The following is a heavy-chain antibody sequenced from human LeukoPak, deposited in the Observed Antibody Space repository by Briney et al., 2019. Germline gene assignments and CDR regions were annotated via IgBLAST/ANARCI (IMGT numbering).Heavy chain of an antibody. D-gene: IGHD3-3*01. CDR1: GGSISSYY. V-gene: IGHV4-59*01. J-gene: IGHJ6*03. CDR2: IHYSGST. CDR3: ARDRYDFWSGYDARYYMDV. Sequence: SETLSLTCTVSGGSISSYYWSWIRQPPGKGLEWIGYIHYSGSTNYNPSLKSRVTILVDTSKNQFSLKLSSVTAADTAVYYCARDRYDFWSGYDARYYMDVWGKGTTVTVSS.